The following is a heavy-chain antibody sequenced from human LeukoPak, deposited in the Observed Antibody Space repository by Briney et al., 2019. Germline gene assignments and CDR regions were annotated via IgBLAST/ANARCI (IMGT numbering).Heavy chain of an antibody. CDR2: IYYSGTT. Sequence: PSETLSLTCSVSGGSISSYYWSWIRQPPGKGLEWIGYIYYSGTTSYNPSLESRVTISVDTSKNQFSLRLRSVTAADTAVYYCARGNNYWGQGILVTVSS. CDR1: GGSISSYY. D-gene: IGHD2/OR15-2a*01. CDR3: ARGNNY. J-gene: IGHJ4*02. V-gene: IGHV4-59*01.